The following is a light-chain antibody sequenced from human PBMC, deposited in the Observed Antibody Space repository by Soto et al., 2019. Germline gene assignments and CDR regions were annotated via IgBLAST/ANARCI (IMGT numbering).Light chain of an antibody. V-gene: IGLV2-14*01. CDR2: AVS. CDR3: CSYTSSSTLL. Sequence: QSVLTQPASVSGSPGQSITISCTGTSSDVGGYNYVSWYQQHPGKAPKLMIYAVSERPSGVSNRFSGSKSGNTASLTISGLQAEDEADDYCCSYTSSSTLLFGGGTKLTVL. CDR1: SSDVGGYNY. J-gene: IGLJ2*01.